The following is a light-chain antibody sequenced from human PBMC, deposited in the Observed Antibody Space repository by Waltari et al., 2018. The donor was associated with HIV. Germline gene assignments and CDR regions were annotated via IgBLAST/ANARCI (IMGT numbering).Light chain of an antibody. J-gene: IGLJ3*02. Sequence: QSALTQPASVSGSPGQSITISCTGTSSDVGGYNYVSWYQQHPGKAPKLMIYEVSNRPSGVSNRLSGSKAGNTASLTISGLQAEDEADYYCSSYTRSNTLVFGGGTKLTVL. CDR3: SSYTRSNTLV. V-gene: IGLV2-14*01. CDR1: SSDVGGYNY. CDR2: EVS.